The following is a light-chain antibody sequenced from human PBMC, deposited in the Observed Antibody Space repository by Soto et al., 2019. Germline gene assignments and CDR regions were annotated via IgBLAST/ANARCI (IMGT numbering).Light chain of an antibody. V-gene: IGKV3-20*01. CDR1: QGLTSNF. CDR2: GAS. J-gene: IGKJ1*01. Sequence: EIVLTQSPGTLSLSPWERATLSCRASQGLTSNFLAWYQQKPGQAPSLLIYGASNRATGVPDRFSGSGSGTEFTLSISSLQPDDFATYYCQQYNIYPWTFGQGTKVDIK. CDR3: QQYNIYPWT.